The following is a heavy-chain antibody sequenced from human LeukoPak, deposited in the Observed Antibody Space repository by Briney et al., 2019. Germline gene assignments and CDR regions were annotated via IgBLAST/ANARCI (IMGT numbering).Heavy chain of an antibody. V-gene: IGHV3-66*04. CDR2: IYPDGNT. J-gene: IGHJ4*02. CDR1: GFTVSSNY. D-gene: IGHD5-18*01. Sequence: GGSLRLSCAASGFTVSSNYMNWVRQAPGRGLEWVSMIYPDGNTFYANSVKGRFTISRDNSKNTLDLQMSSLRAEDTAVYFCARRGHGYGSPFDYWGQGTLVTVSS. CDR3: ARRGHGYGSPFDY.